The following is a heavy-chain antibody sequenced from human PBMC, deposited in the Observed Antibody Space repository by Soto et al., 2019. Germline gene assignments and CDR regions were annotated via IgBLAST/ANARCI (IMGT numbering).Heavy chain of an antibody. J-gene: IGHJ4*02. CDR3: AHRVSSSLYVY. CDR1: GFSLSTSGLG. V-gene: IGHV2-5*02. D-gene: IGHD3-16*01. CDR2: IYWDDNK. Sequence: QITLKESGPTLVKPTQTLTLTCTFSGFSLSTSGLGVGWNRQPPGKALEWLAVIYWDDNKRYSASLEDRLTIMKDTSKNQAVLIMTNMVPADTSTYYCAHRVSSSLYVYWGQGTLVSVSS.